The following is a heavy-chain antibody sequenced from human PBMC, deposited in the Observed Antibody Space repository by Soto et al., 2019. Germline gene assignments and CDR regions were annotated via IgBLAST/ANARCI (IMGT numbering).Heavy chain of an antibody. J-gene: IGHJ6*02. CDR1: GFTFSSYG. Sequence: VTSVKVSCAASGFTFSSYGMHWVRQAPGKGLEWVAVIWYDGSNKYYADSVKGRFTISRDNSKNTLYLQMDSLRAEDTAVYYCARDGATYYDILTGYYPYYYYYGMDVWGQGTTVTVSS. V-gene: IGHV3-33*01. D-gene: IGHD3-9*01. CDR2: IWYDGSNK. CDR3: ARDGATYYDILTGYYPYYYYYGMDV.